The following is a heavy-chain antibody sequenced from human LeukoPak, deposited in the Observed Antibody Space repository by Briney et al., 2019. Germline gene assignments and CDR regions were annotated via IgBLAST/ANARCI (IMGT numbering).Heavy chain of an antibody. CDR2: IYYSGST. CDR1: GGSISSGNYY. J-gene: IGHJ4*02. V-gene: IGHV4-30-4*08. D-gene: IGHD6-13*01. CDR3: ATSSLYSNSWYFDY. Sequence: SETLSLTCTVSGGSISSGNYYWSWIRQPPGKGLEWIGYIYYSGSTYYNPSLKSRVTISVDTSKNQFSLKLSSVTAADTAVYYRATSSLYSNSWYFDYWGQGTLVTVFS.